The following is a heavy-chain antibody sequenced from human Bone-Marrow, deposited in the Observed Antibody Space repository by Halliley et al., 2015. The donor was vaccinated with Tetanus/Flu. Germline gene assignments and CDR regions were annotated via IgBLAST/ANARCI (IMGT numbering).Heavy chain of an antibody. CDR2: ISSDGSNK. V-gene: IGHV3-30*03. D-gene: IGHD7-27*01. CDR3: ARDRWNGDHFPRGCDV. J-gene: IGHJ3*01. Sequence: SLRLSCEASGFTFSTYGMHWVRQAPGKGLEWAAAISSDGSNKDYADSVRGRFTISRDNSKNTLYLQMNNLRAEDAAVYYCARDRWNGDHFPRGCDVWGQGTIVTVSP. CDR1: GFTFSTYG.